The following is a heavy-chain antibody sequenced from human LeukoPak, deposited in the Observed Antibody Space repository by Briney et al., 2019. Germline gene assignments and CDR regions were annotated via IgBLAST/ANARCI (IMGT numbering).Heavy chain of an antibody. D-gene: IGHD3-10*01. V-gene: IGHV3-15*01. CDR2: IKSKGDGETT. CDR1: GFTFTNAW. Sequence: PGGSLRLSCAASGFTFTNAWMTWLRQAPGKGLEWVGRIKSKGDGETTDYTAPVKGRFTMSRDDSKATLYLQMNSLAAEDTAVYYCTTDLGLTMIRGVIVYWGQGALVTVSS. CDR3: TTDLGLTMIRGVIVY. J-gene: IGHJ4*02.